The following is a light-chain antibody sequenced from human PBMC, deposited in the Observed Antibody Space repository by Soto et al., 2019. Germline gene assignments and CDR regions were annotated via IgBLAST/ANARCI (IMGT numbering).Light chain of an antibody. J-gene: IGKJ1*01. CDR2: KVS. Sequence: DVVMTQSPLSLPVTLGQPASISCRSSQSLINTDGNTYLNWFQQRPGQSPRRLIYKVSNRDSGVPDRFSGSGSGTDFTLKISRVEAEDVGVYYCMQGTHWPWTFGQGTMVEIK. CDR3: MQGTHWPWT. CDR1: QSLINTDGNTY. V-gene: IGKV2-30*01.